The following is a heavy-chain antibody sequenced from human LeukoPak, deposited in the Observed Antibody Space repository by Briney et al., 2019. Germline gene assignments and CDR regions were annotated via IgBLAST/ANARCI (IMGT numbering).Heavy chain of an antibody. CDR1: GGSISSSSYY. J-gene: IGHJ6*02. Sequence: TSETLSLTCTVSGGSISSSSYYWGWIRQHPGKGLEWIGYIYYSGSTYYNPSLKSRVTISVDTSKNQFSLKLSSVTAADTAVYYCARDQGGYEHYYYYGMDVWGQGTTVTVSS. CDR3: ARDQGGYEHYYYYGMDV. CDR2: IYYSGST. D-gene: IGHD5-12*01. V-gene: IGHV4-31*03.